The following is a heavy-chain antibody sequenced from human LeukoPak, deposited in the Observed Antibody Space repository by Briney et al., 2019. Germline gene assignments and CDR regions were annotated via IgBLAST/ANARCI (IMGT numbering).Heavy chain of an antibody. CDR3: AKDNRCGGDCYPEYFQH. CDR2: ISGSGGST. J-gene: IGHJ1*01. D-gene: IGHD2-21*01. Sequence: GGSLRLSCAASGLTFSSYAMSWVRQAPGKGLEWVSAISGSGGSTYYADSVKGRFTISRDNSKNTLYLQMNSLRAEDTAVYYCAKDNRCGGDCYPEYFQHWGQGTLVTVSS. V-gene: IGHV3-23*01. CDR1: GLTFSSYA.